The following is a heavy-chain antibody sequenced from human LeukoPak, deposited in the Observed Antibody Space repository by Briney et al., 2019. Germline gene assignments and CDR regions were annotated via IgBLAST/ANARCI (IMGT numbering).Heavy chain of an antibody. CDR3: AKGTGGYGDDYFDY. Sequence: GRSLRLSCAASGFTFSSYGMHWVRQAPGKGLEWVAVISYDGSNKYYADSVKGRFTISRDNSKNTLYLQMISLRAEDTAVYYCAKGTGGYGDDYFDYWGQGTLVTVSS. CDR1: GFTFSSYG. V-gene: IGHV3-30*18. D-gene: IGHD4-17*01. J-gene: IGHJ4*02. CDR2: ISYDGSNK.